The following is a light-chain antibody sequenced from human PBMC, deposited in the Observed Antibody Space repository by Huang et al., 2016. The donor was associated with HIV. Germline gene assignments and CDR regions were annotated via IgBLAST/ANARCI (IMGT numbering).Light chain of an antibody. CDR2: AAS. V-gene: IGKV1-39*01. J-gene: IGKJ1*01. CDR3: QQSYSTPWT. Sequence: DIQMTQSQYSLSASVGDRVTINCRASQRISRDLNWYQQKSGKAPKVLIYAASSLQSGVPSGFSGSGSGTDFTLTISSLQPEDFATYDCQQSYSTPWTFGQGTKVEIK. CDR1: QRISRD.